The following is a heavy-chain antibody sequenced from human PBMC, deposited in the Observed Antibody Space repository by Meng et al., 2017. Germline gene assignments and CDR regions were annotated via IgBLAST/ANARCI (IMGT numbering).Heavy chain of an antibody. Sequence: SETLSLTCTVSGGSISSSSYYWGWIRQPPGKGLEWIGSIYYSGSTYYNPSLKSRVTISVDTSKNQFSLKLSSVTAADTAVYYCYARELRYFDWSVHRQPNDAFDIWGQGTMVTVSS. CDR2: IYYSGST. CDR3: YARELRYFDWSVHRQPNDAFDI. CDR1: GGSISSSSYY. D-gene: IGHD3-9*01. V-gene: IGHV4-39*07. J-gene: IGHJ3*02.